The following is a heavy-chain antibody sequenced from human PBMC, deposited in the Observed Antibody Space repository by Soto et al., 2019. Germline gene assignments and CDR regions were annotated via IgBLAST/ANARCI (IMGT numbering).Heavy chain of an antibody. Sequence: GGSLRLSCVVSGFTFSSYAMSWVRQAPGKGLEWVSAISGSGGSAYYADSVKGRFTISRDTSKNTLYLQMNSLRVEDTAVYFCAAPSSIYCSGGDCYDFDYWGQGTLVTVSS. J-gene: IGHJ4*02. CDR1: GFTFSSYA. V-gene: IGHV3-23*01. CDR2: ISGSGGSA. D-gene: IGHD2-15*01. CDR3: AAPSSIYCSGGDCYDFDY.